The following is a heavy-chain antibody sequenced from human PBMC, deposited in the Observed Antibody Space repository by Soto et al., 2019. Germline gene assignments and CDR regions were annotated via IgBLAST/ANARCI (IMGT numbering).Heavy chain of an antibody. Sequence: QVQLQESGPGLVKPSQTLSLTCTVSGGSISSGGYYWSWIRQHPGKGLEWIGYIYYSGSTYYNPSPKGRFTISVDTSKNHFSLNLSSVTAADTAVYSWARQTAPGGRGTLAPVPS. V-gene: IGHV4-31*03. CDR1: GGSISSGGYY. J-gene: IGHJ5*02. CDR3: ARQTAP. CDR2: IYYSGST.